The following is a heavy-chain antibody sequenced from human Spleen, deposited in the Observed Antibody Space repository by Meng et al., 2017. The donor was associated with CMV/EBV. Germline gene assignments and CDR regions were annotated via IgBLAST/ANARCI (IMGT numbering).Heavy chain of an antibody. V-gene: IGHV3-7*01. Sequence: GESLKISCAASGFTFSSYWMSWVHQAPGKGLEWVANIKQDGSEKYYVDSVKGRFTISRDNAKNSLYLQMNSLRAEDTAVYYCARAGYCSSTSCYGEYYFDYWGQGTLVTVSS. CDR3: ARAGYCSSTSCYGEYYFDY. CDR2: IKQDGSEK. D-gene: IGHD2-2*01. J-gene: IGHJ4*02. CDR1: GFTFSSYW.